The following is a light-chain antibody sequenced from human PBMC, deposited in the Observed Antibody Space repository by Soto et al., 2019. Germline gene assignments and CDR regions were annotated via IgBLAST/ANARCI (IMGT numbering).Light chain of an antibody. V-gene: IGKV3-15*01. Sequence: DIVMTQSPGTLALSPGERATRSFSCSQSVSSNLAWYQKKPGQAPSLLIYGAYTRATGIPDTFSGSGSGTEFTLTISSLKSEDFAVYYCQKHNNWPQWTCGKGTRGDIK. CDR1: QSVSSN. CDR2: GAY. J-gene: IGKJ1*01. CDR3: QKHNNWPQWT.